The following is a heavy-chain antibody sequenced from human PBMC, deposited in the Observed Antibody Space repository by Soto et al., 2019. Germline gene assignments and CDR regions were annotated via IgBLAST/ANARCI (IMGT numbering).Heavy chain of an antibody. V-gene: IGHV1-69*13. J-gene: IGHJ6*02. D-gene: IGHD4-4*01. Sequence: SVKVSCKASGGTFSSYAISWVRQAPGQGLEWMGGIIPIFGTANYAQKFQGRVTITADESTSTAYMELSSLRSEDTAVYYCASSYPGYSNYDPLVVYYYGMDVWGQGTTVTVSS. CDR1: GGTFSSYA. CDR2: IIPIFGTA. CDR3: ASSYPGYSNYDPLVVYYYGMDV.